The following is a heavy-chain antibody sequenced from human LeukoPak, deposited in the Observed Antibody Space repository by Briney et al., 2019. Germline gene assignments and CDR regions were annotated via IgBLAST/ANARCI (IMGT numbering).Heavy chain of an antibody. V-gene: IGHV1-69*04. Sequence: SVKVSCKASGGTFSSYAISWVRQAPGQGLEWMGRIIPILDIANYAQKFQGRVTITADKSTSTAYMELSSLRSEDTAVYYCARSNLQYYDILTGYSGPQGSAHDAFDIWGQGTMVTVSS. J-gene: IGHJ3*02. CDR2: IIPILDIA. CDR1: GGTFSSYA. CDR3: ARSNLQYYDILTGYSGPQGSAHDAFDI. D-gene: IGHD3-9*01.